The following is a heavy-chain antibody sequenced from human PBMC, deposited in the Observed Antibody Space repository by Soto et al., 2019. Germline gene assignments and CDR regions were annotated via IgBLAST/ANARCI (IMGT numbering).Heavy chain of an antibody. CDR2: IYYSGST. Sequence: SETLSLTCTVSGGSISSSSYYWGWIRQPPGKGLEWIGSIYYSGSTYYNPSLKSRVTISVDTSKNQFSLKLSSVTAADMAVYYCARNGHYYGSGSYYHDYWGQGTLVTVSS. D-gene: IGHD3-10*01. CDR1: GGSISSSSYY. CDR3: ARNGHYYGSGSYYHDY. J-gene: IGHJ4*02. V-gene: IGHV4-39*01.